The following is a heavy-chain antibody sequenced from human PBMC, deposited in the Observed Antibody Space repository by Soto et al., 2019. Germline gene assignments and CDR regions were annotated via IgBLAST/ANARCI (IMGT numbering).Heavy chain of an antibody. V-gene: IGHV3-53*01. CDR3: ARTYGAGSYFSDF. CDR2: LLSDGRT. CDR1: GITVSSNY. Sequence: VHLVESGGDFIQPGGSLRLSCTVSGITVSSNYMTWVRQAPGKGLEWVSLLLSDGRTQYADSVKGRFIISRDDFKNTLYLQMNSLRSEDTAVYYCARTYGAGSYFSDFWGQGTLVTVSS. J-gene: IGHJ4*02. D-gene: IGHD3-10*01.